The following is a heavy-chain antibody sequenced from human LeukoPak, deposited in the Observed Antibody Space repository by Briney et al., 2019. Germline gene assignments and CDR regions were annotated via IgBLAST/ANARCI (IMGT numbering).Heavy chain of an antibody. V-gene: IGHV1-18*01. CDR1: GYTFTSYS. Sequence: VASVKVSCKASGYTFTSYSISWVRQAPGQGVEWMGWISAYNGNTNYAQKLQGRVTMTTDTSTSTAYMELRSLRSDDTAVYYCAREGELLSPDYWGQGTLVTVSS. J-gene: IGHJ4*02. D-gene: IGHD3-10*01. CDR2: ISAYNGNT. CDR3: AREGELLSPDY.